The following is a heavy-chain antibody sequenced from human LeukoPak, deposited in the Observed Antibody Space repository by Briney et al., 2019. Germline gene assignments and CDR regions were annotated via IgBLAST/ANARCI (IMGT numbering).Heavy chain of an antibody. Sequence: SETLSLTCTVSGGSISSSSYYWSWIRQPPGKGLEWIGEINHSGSTNYNPSLKSRVTISVDTSKNQFSLKLSSVTAADTAVYYCARGPFYYDSSGYDAFDIWGQGTMVTVSS. V-gene: IGHV4-39*07. D-gene: IGHD3-22*01. J-gene: IGHJ3*02. CDR1: GGSISSSSYY. CDR3: ARGPFYYDSSGYDAFDI. CDR2: INHSGST.